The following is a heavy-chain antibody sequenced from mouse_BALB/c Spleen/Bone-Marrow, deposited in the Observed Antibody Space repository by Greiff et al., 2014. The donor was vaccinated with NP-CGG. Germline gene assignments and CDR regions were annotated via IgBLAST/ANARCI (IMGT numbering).Heavy chain of an antibody. CDR2: ISNLAYSI. J-gene: IGHJ4*01. CDR1: GFTFRDYG. CDR3: AREGGAIDY. Sequence: DVKLVESGGGLVQPGGSRKLSCAASGFTFRDYGMAWVRQAPGKGPEWVAFISNLAYSIYYADTVTGRFTISRENAKNTLYLEMSSLRSEDTAMYYCAREGGAIDYWGQGTSVTVSS. V-gene: IGHV5-15*02.